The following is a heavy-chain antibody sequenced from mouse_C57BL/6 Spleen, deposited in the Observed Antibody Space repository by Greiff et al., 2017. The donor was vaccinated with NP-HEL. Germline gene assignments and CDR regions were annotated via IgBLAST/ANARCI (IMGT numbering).Heavy chain of an antibody. CDR3: ARYYYGSSYWYFDV. V-gene: IGHV5-17*01. CDR2: ISSGSSTT. Sequence: DVMLVESGGGLVKPGGSLKLSCAASGFTFSDYGMHWVRQAPEKGLEWVAYISSGSSTTYYADTVKGRFTISRDNAKNTLFLQMTSLRSEDTAMYYCARYYYGSSYWYFDVWGTGTTVTVSS. J-gene: IGHJ1*03. CDR1: GFTFSDYG. D-gene: IGHD1-1*01.